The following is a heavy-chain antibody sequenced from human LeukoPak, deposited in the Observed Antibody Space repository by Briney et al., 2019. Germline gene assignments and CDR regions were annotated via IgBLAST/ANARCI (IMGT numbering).Heavy chain of an antibody. CDR1: GYTFTSYG. Sequence: ASVKVSCKASGYTFTSYGISWVRQAPGQGLEWMGWISAYNGNTNYAQKLQGRVTMTTDTSTSTAYMELRSLRSDDTAVYYCARDLATVATPYFDYWGQGTLVTVSS. D-gene: IGHD4-23*01. J-gene: IGHJ4*02. CDR3: ARDLATVATPYFDY. V-gene: IGHV1-18*01. CDR2: ISAYNGNT.